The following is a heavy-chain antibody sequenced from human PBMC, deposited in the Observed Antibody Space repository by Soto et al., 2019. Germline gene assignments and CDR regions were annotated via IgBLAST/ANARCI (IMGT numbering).Heavy chain of an antibody. CDR2: MNPNSGNT. CDR3: ARVWFGELLLYYFDY. Sequence: ASVKVSCKASGYTFTSYDINWVRQATGQGLEWMGWMNPNSGNTGYAQKFQGRVTMTRNTSISTAYMELSSLRSEDMAVYYCARVWFGELLLYYFDYWGQGTLVTVSS. D-gene: IGHD3-10*01. V-gene: IGHV1-8*01. J-gene: IGHJ4*02. CDR1: GYTFTSYD.